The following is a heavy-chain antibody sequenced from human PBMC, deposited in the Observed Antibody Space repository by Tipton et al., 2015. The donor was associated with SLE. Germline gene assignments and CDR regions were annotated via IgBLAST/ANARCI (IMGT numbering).Heavy chain of an antibody. CDR1: GVSISSSNYY. CDR3: ARNGAFDH. CDR2: IYYDGST. Sequence: TLSLTCTVSGVSISSSNYYWGWVRQPPGKGLAWIGSIYYDGSTYYNPSLKSRVTVSVDTSNNQFSLSLTSVTAADTAVYYCARNGAFDHWGQGTLVTVSS. D-gene: IGHD1-1*01. V-gene: IGHV4-39*07. J-gene: IGHJ4*02.